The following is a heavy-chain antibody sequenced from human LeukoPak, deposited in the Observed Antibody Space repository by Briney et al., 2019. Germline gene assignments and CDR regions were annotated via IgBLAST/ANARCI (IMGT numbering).Heavy chain of an antibody. CDR2: IYSGGST. D-gene: IGHD3-10*01. J-gene: IGHJ4*02. Sequence: GGSLRLSCAASGFTVSSNYMSWVRQAPGKGLEWVSVIYSGGSTYYADSVKGRFTISRDNSKNTLYLQMNSLRAEDTAVYYCAEENDVGLWFGEFSYYFDYWGQGTLVTVSS. CDR3: AEENDVGLWFGEFSYYFDY. CDR1: GFTVSSNY. V-gene: IGHV3-66*01.